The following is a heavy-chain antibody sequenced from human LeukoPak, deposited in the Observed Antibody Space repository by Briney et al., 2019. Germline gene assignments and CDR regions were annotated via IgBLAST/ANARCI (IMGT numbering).Heavy chain of an antibody. CDR2: ISASGTT. V-gene: IGHV4-59*12. J-gene: IGHJ4*02. Sequence: SSETLSLTCGVSGGSMTSYCWSWLRQAPGKGLEWLGYISASGTTNYNPSLGSRLSISMDASKNLFSLSLTSVTAADTAVYYWASGYTNWWPLDYWGQGARVIVSS. D-gene: IGHD2-8*02. CDR3: ASGYTNWWPLDY. CDR1: GGSMTSYC.